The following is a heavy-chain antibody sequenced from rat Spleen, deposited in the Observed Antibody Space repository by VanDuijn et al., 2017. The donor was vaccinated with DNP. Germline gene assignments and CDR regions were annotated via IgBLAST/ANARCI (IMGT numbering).Heavy chain of an antibody. Sequence: EVQLVESGGGLVQPGRSLKLSCVTSGFTFTDYWMTWIRQVPGKGLEWVASITSSGGTSYYVDSVKGRFTISRDNVRNTLYLQMNSLRSEDTATYYCTTYNSGDYYAMDAWGQGTSVTVSS. CDR1: GFTFTDYW. D-gene: IGHD4-3*01. V-gene: IGHV5-31*01. J-gene: IGHJ4*01. CDR2: ITSSGGTS. CDR3: TTYNSGDYYAMDA.